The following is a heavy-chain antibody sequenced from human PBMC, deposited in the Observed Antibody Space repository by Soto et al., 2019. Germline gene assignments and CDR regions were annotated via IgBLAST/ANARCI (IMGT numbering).Heavy chain of an antibody. V-gene: IGHV3-53*01. CDR1: ALIVRRRY. Sequence: WGSLRFSCASCALIVRRRYMNWVREAPGKGLEWVSIIYSGGSTYYADSVKGRFTISRDNSKNTLFLQLNSLRGHDTAVYYCVRAKSQADMALGYWGQGAMVTGSS. J-gene: IGHJ4*02. CDR3: VRAKSQADMALGY. CDR2: IYSGGST.